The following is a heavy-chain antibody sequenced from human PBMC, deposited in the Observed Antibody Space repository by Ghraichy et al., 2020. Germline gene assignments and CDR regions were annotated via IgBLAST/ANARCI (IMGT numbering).Heavy chain of an antibody. Sequence: GESLNISCAASGFTFSNAWMSWVRQAPGKGLEWVGRIKSKTDGGTTDYAAPVKGRFTISRDDSKNTLYLQMNSLKTEDTAVYYCTTDTVGVVAATANWGQGTLVTVSS. V-gene: IGHV3-15*01. J-gene: IGHJ4*02. CDR1: GFTFSNAW. CDR2: IKSKTDGGTT. D-gene: IGHD2-15*01. CDR3: TTDTVGVVAATAN.